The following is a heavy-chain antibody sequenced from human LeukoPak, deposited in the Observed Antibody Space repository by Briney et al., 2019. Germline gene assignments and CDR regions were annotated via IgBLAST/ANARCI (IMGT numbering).Heavy chain of an antibody. CDR1: GGSFSGYY. Sequence: PSETLSLTCAVYGGSFSGYYWSWIRQPPGKGLEWIGEINHSRSTNYNPSLKSRVTISVDTSKNQFSLKLSSVTAADTAVYYCASLRQDPIYYDSSGYYYAEYFQHWGQGTLVTVSS. CDR3: ASLRQDPIYYDSSGYYYAEYFQH. J-gene: IGHJ1*01. D-gene: IGHD3-22*01. CDR2: INHSRST. V-gene: IGHV4-34*01.